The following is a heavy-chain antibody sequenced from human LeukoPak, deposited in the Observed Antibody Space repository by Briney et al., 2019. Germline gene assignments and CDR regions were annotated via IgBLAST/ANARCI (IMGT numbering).Heavy chain of an antibody. CDR2: ISTTGYTI. Sequence: GGSLRLSCEASGFTFSDFYMSWIRQAPGEGLEWLSYISTTGYTIYYADSVKGRFTISRDNTQNSLFLQMDSLRVEDAAVYYCARDYASEYMDVWGKGTTVTVSS. D-gene: IGHD3-16*01. CDR1: GFTFSDFY. V-gene: IGHV3-11*04. J-gene: IGHJ6*03. CDR3: ARDYASEYMDV.